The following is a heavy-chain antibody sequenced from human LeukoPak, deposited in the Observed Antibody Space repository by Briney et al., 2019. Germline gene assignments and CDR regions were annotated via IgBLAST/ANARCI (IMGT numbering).Heavy chain of an antibody. CDR2: INPNSGGT. J-gene: IGHJ4*02. CDR3: ARDPPPPKYSSSWYAYFDY. V-gene: IGHV1-2*02. CDR1: GYTFTGYY. Sequence: ASVKVSCKASGYTFTGYYMRWVRQAPGQGLEWMGWINPNSGGTNYAQKFQGRVTMTRDTSISTAYMELSRLRSDDTAVYYCARDPPPPKYSSSWYAYFDYWGQGTLVTVSS. D-gene: IGHD6-13*01.